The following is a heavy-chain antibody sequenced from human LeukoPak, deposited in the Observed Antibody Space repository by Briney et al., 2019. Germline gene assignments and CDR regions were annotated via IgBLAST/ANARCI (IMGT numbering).Heavy chain of an antibody. Sequence: AGGSLTLSCAASGFTFTRYDMHWVRQAPGKGLEWVAVISNDGNNKDYGNSVKGRFTIARDNSKNTLFLQMNSLRVEDTAVYYCVLGHYGRLFDNWGQGAILIVSS. V-gene: IGHV3-30-3*01. CDR2: ISNDGNNK. CDR3: VLGHYGRLFDN. J-gene: IGHJ4*02. CDR1: GFTFTRYD. D-gene: IGHD4-17*01.